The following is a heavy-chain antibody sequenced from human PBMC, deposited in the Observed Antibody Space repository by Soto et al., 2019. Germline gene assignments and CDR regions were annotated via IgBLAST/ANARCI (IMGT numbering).Heavy chain of an antibody. CDR3: ARGGRMVRGVIITSTRYYYYGMDV. V-gene: IGHV4-34*01. CDR1: GGSFSGYY. D-gene: IGHD3-10*01. CDR2: INHSGST. J-gene: IGHJ6*02. Sequence: PSETLSLTCAVYGGSFSGYYWSWIRQPPGKGLEWIGEINHSGSTNYNPSLKSRVTISVDTSKNQFSLKLSSVTAADTAVYYCARGGRMVRGVIITSTRYYYYGMDVWGQGTTVTVSS.